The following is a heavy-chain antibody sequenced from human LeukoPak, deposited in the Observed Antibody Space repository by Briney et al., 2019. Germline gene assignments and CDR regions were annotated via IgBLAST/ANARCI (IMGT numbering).Heavy chain of an antibody. CDR2: INNRGTT. J-gene: IGHJ4*02. CDR1: GDSISSYY. V-gene: IGHV4-59*08. Sequence: PSGTLSHTCTVPGDSISSYYWSWIRQPPGKGLEWIGFINNRGTTSYNPSLKSRVTISRDMSKNQFALKLSSVSAADTAVYYCARYRDGDRDISLDYWGQGTLVTVSS. CDR3: ARYRDGDRDISLDY. D-gene: IGHD4-17*01.